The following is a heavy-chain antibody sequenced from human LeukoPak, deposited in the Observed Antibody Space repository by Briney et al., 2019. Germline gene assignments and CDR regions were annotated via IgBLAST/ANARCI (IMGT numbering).Heavy chain of an antibody. V-gene: IGHV4-39*01. CDR3: ARQPSSSWPGD. J-gene: IGHJ4*02. CDR1: GGSISSSSYY. D-gene: IGHD6-13*01. Sequence: SETLSLTCTVSGGSISSSSYYWGWIRQPPGKGLEWIGSIYYSGSTYYNPSLKSRVTISVDTSKNQFSLKLSSVTAADTAVYYWARQPSSSWPGDWGQGTQVTVSS. CDR2: IYYSGST.